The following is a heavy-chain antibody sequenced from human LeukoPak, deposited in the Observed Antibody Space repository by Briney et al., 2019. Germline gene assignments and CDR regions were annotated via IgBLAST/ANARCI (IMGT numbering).Heavy chain of an antibody. J-gene: IGHJ6*03. V-gene: IGHV1-69*01. CDR1: GGTFSSYA. Sequence: SVKVSCKASGGTFSSYAVSWVRQAPGQGLEWMGGIIPIFGTANYAQKFQGRVTITADESMSTAYMELSSLRSEDTAVYYCARAKRWWLPGVRLYYYYYMDVWGKGTTVTVSS. CDR3: ARAKRWWLPGVRLYYYYYMDV. D-gene: IGHD5-12*01. CDR2: IIPIFGTA.